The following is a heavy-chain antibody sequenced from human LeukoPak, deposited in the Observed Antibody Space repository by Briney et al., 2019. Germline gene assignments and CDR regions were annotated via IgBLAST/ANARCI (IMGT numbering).Heavy chain of an antibody. CDR1: GYTXIRYY. D-gene: IGHD4-17*01. Sequence: ASVKVSCKASGYTXIRYYMHWVRQAPGQGLEWMGIINPSGGSTSYAQKFQGRVTMTRDTSTSTVYMELSRLRSEDTAVYYCAGGGYGDRIDYWGQGTLVSVSS. CDR3: AGGGYGDRIDY. V-gene: IGHV1-46*01. J-gene: IGHJ4*02. CDR2: INPSGGST.